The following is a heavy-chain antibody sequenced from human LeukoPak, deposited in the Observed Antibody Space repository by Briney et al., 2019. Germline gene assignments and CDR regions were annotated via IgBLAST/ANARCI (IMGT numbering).Heavy chain of an antibody. CDR1: GFTFSSYA. CDR2: ISGSGGST. Sequence: PGGSLRLSCAASGFTFSSYAMSWVRQAPGKGLEWVSAISGSGGSTYYADSVKGRFTVSRDNAKKSLYLQMNSLRAEDTAVYYCAKDDAWGRFYHWGQGTLVTVSS. V-gene: IGHV3-23*01. D-gene: IGHD3-16*01. CDR3: AKDDAWGRFYH. J-gene: IGHJ1*01.